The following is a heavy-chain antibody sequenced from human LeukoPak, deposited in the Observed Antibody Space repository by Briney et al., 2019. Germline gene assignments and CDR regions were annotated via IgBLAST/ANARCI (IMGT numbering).Heavy chain of an antibody. D-gene: IGHD2-2*01. CDR2: IYYSGST. J-gene: IGHJ2*01. CDR1: GGSISSYY. Sequence: SETLSLTCTVSGGSISSYYWSWIRQPPGKGLEWIGYIYYSGSTNYNPSLKSRVTISVDTSKNQFSLKLSSVTAADTTVYYCASSRNYCSSTSCYSTYWYFDLWGRGTLVTVSS. CDR3: ASSRNYCSSTSCYSTYWYFDL. V-gene: IGHV4-59*01.